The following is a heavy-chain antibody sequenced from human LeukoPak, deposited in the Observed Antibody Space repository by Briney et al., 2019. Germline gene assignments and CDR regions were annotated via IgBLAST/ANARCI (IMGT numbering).Heavy chain of an antibody. J-gene: IGHJ4*02. D-gene: IGHD6-13*01. Sequence: SETLSLTCAVYGGSFSGYYWSWIRQPPGKGLEWIGEINHSGSTNYNPSLKSRVTISVDTSKNQFSLKLSSVTAADTAVYYCASSAAEYLYDFDYWGQGTLVTVSS. V-gene: IGHV4-34*01. CDR2: INHSGST. CDR1: GGSFSGYY. CDR3: ASSAAEYLYDFDY.